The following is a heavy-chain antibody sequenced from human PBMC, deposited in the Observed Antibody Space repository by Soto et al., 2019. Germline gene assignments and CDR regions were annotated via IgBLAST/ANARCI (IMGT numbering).Heavy chain of an antibody. CDR1: GFTFSDYY. J-gene: IGHJ6*02. V-gene: IGHV3-11*01. D-gene: IGHD2-2*01. CDR2: ISSSGSTI. CDR3: ARDTGIVVVPAATRYYYGMDV. Sequence: GGSLRLSCADSGFTFSDYYMSWIRQAPGKGLEWVSYISSSGSTIYYADSVKGRFTISRDNAKNSLYLQMNSLRAEDTAVYYCARDTGIVVVPAATRYYYGMDVWGQGTTVTVSS.